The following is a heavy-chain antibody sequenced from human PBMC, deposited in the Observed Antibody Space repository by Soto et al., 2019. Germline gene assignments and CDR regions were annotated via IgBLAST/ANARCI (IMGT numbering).Heavy chain of an antibody. V-gene: IGHV4-31*03. Sequence: SETLSLTCTVSGGSIRRSDYYWRWVRHLPGRGLEWIGYIYYSGSSFYNPSLMSRLVISVDTSRNQFSLSLTSVTAADTAVYYCARLESVLRSLGYFDYWGQGIRVTVSS. J-gene: IGHJ4*02. CDR3: ARLESVLRSLGYFDY. D-gene: IGHD4-17*01. CDR2: IYYSGSS. CDR1: GGSIRRSDYY.